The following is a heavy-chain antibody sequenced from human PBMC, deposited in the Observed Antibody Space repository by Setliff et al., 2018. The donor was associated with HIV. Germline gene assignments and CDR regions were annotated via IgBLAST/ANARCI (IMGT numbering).Heavy chain of an antibody. J-gene: IGHJ5*02. V-gene: IGHV4-30-4*01. CDR2: IYYSGTI. Sequence: PSETLSLTCTVSGGSIRTEDVYWSWIRQAPGKGLEWIGHIYYSGTIYYNPSLKSRLIISVDMSKNQFSLNLNSVTAADTAVYFCARVAYDVSTIYYYENWFDPWGQGIRVTVSS. CDR1: GGSIRTEDVY. D-gene: IGHD3-22*01. CDR3: ARVAYDVSTIYYYENWFDP.